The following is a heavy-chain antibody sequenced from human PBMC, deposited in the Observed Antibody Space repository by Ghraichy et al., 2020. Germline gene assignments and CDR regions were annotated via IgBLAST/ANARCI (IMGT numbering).Heavy chain of an antibody. D-gene: IGHD5-18*01. CDR3: ARGGNSYGYRCLDY. CDR1: GFTFSSYG. J-gene: IGHJ4*02. Sequence: GGSLRLSCAASGFTFSSYGMHWVRQAPGKGLEWVAVIWYDGSNKYYADSVKGRFTISRDNSKNTLYLQMNSLRAEDTAVYYCARGGNSYGYRCLDYWGQGTLVTVSS. V-gene: IGHV3-33*08. CDR2: IWYDGSNK.